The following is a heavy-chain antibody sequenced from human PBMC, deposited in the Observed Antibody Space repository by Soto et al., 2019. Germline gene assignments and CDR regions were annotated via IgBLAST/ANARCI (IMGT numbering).Heavy chain of an antibody. V-gene: IGHV3-30*18. Sequence: GGSLRLSCAASGFTFNIYGMHWVRQAPDKGLEWVALISYDGSNQYYADSVKGRFTISRDNSKNTLFLQMNSLRADDTAVYYCAKDQASGQGSFDSWGQGTLVTV. CDR1: GFTFNIYG. CDR2: ISYDGSNQ. CDR3: AKDQASGQGSFDS. J-gene: IGHJ4*02.